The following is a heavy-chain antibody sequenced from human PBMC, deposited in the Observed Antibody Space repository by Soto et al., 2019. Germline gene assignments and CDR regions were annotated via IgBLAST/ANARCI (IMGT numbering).Heavy chain of an antibody. CDR2: ISSNGGTT. D-gene: IGHD1-7*01. CDR1: GFTFSSYD. CDR3: VRRVSGNYDY. J-gene: IGHJ4*02. V-gene: IGHV3-64*01. Sequence: VQLAESGGGMVQPGGSLRLSCVASGFTFSSYDMHWVRQAPGKGLEYVSSISSNGGTTYYGNSVKGRFTISRDNSKNTRYLQMGSLRAEDMAVYYCVRRVSGNYDYWGQGTLVTVSS.